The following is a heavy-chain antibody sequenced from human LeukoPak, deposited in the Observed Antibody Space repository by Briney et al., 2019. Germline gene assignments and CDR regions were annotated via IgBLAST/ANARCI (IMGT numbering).Heavy chain of an antibody. CDR2: IRSKAYGGTT. CDR3: TRDGGEWDDSSGLLFDY. Sequence: PGGSLRLSCTASGFTFGDYAMSWFRQTPGKGLEWVGFIRSKAYGGTTEYAASVKGRFTISRDDSKSIAYLQMNSLKTEDTAVYYCTRDGGEWDDSSGLLFDYWGQGTLVTVSS. CDR1: GFTFGDYA. D-gene: IGHD3-22*01. V-gene: IGHV3-49*03. J-gene: IGHJ4*02.